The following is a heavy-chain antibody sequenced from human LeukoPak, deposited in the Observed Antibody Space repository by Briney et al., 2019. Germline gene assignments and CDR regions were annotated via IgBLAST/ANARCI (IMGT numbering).Heavy chain of an antibody. V-gene: IGHV4-34*01. CDR2: INHSGST. CDR1: GGSFSGYY. Sequence: PSETLSLTCAVYGGSFSGYYWSWIRQPPGKGLEWIGEINHSGSTNYNPSLKSRVTISVDTSKNQFSLKLSSVTAADTAVYYCARRYHQSYWSWFDPWGQGTLVTVSS. CDR3: ARRYHQSYWSWFDP. D-gene: IGHD1-14*01. J-gene: IGHJ5*02.